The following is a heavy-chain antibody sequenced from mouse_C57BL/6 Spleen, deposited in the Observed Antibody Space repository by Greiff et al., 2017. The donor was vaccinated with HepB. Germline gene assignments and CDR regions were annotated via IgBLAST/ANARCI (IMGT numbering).Heavy chain of an antibody. V-gene: IGHV5-16*01. J-gene: IGHJ2*01. D-gene: IGHD2-3*01. Sequence: DVQLVESEGGLVQPGSSMKLSCTASGFTFSDYYMAWVRQVPEKGLEWVANINYDGSSTYYLDSLKSRFIISRDNAKNILYLQMSSLKSEDTATYYCARDRGDGYFDYWGQGTTLTVSS. CDR2: INYDGSST. CDR3: ARDRGDGYFDY. CDR1: GFTFSDYY.